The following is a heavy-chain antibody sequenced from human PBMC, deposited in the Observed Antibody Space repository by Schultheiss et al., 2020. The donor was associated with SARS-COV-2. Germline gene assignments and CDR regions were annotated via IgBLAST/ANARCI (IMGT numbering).Heavy chain of an antibody. Sequence: GESLKISCAASGFTFSTYWMTWVRQAPGKGLEWVAVISYDGSNKYYADSVKGRFTISRDNSKNTLYLQMNSLRAEDTAVYYCARGLVPANGDSLDYWGQGTLVTVSS. CDR3: ARGLVPANGDSLDY. CDR2: ISYDGSNK. D-gene: IGHD3-16*01. CDR1: GFTFSTYW. J-gene: IGHJ4*02. V-gene: IGHV3-30*01.